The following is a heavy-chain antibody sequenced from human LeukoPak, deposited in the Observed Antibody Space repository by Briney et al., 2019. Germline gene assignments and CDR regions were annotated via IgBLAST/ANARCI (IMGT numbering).Heavy chain of an antibody. Sequence: PSETLSLTCSLSGGSISDYYWNWIRQPPGKGLEWLGYIYYSGSSTYNPSLKSRVTMSVDPSKNQFSLRLSSVTAADTAVYYCARGSWCSYTNCMLRPFDYWGQGSLVTVSS. V-gene: IGHV4-59*01. CDR1: GGSISDYY. CDR3: ARGSWCSYTNCMLRPFDY. D-gene: IGHD2-2*01. CDR2: IYYSGSS. J-gene: IGHJ4*02.